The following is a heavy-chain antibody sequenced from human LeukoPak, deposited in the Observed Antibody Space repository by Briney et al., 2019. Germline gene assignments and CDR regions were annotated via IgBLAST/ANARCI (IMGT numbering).Heavy chain of an antibody. Sequence: SETLSLTCTVSGGSISSYYWSWIRQPPGKGLVSIGYIYYSGTTNYNPSLQSRVTISVDTSKMQFSLKLSSVTAADTAVYYCARGNSYGYRMYYFDYWGQGTLVTVSS. J-gene: IGHJ4*02. V-gene: IGHV4-59*12. D-gene: IGHD5-18*01. CDR1: GGSISSYY. CDR3: ARGNSYGYRMYYFDY. CDR2: IYYSGTT.